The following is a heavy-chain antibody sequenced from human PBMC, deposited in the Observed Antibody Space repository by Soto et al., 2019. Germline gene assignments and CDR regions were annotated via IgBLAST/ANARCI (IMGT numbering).Heavy chain of an antibody. CDR2: IYSSGSAI. Sequence: QVQLVESGGGLVKPGGSLRLTCAASGFTFSDYYMSWIRQAPGKGLEWVSYIYSSGSAIYYADSVKGRFTISRDNAKKSLFLQMNGLRAEDTAVYYCARTLISLSGMADYWGQGTLVTVSS. CDR3: ARTLISLSGMADY. D-gene: IGHD6-19*01. CDR1: GFTFSDYY. V-gene: IGHV3-11*01. J-gene: IGHJ4*02.